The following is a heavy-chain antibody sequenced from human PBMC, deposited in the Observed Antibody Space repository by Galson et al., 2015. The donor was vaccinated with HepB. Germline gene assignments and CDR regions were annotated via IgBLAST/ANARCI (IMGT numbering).Heavy chain of an antibody. J-gene: IGHJ3*02. V-gene: IGHV5-51*01. CDR3: ASPTVTSGAGWVAFDI. CDR2: IYPGDSDT. CDR1: GYSFTSYW. D-gene: IGHD4-17*01. Sequence: QSGAEVKKPGESLKISCKGTGYSFTSYWIGWVRQMPGKGLEWMGIIYPGDSDTRYSPSFQGQVTISADKSISTAYLQWSSLKASDTAMYYCASPTVTSGAGWVAFDIWGQGTMVTVSS.